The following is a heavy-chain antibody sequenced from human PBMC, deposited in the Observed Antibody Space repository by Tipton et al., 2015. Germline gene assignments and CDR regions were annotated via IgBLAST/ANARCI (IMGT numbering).Heavy chain of an antibody. CDR1: DGSISSISYY. J-gene: IGHJ4*02. Sequence: TLSLTCTVSDGSISSISYYWGWIRQPPGKGLEWIGSFSYRGSTYYMPSLKSRVTISVDTSKNQFSLRLNSVTAADTAVYYCARAQDRRSRYFDYWGQGLLVTVSS. V-gene: IGHV4-39*01. CDR3: ARAQDRRSRYFDY. CDR2: FSYRGST. D-gene: IGHD2-2*01.